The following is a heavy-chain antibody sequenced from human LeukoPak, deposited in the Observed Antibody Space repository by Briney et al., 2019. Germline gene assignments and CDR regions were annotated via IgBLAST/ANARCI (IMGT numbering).Heavy chain of an antibody. D-gene: IGHD2-15*01. CDR1: GFTFSSYW. J-gene: IGHJ4*02. V-gene: IGHV3-74*01. CDR3: VVGGSPGY. Sequence: PGGSLRLSCAASGFTFSSYWMSWVRQAPGKGLVWVSRISIDGYTTDYADFVQGRFTASRDNTKNTWSLEMNSLRAEDTAVYYCVVGGSPGYWGQGTLVTVSS. CDR2: ISIDGYTT.